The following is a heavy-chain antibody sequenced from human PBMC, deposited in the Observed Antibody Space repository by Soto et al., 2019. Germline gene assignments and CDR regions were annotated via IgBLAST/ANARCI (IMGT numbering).Heavy chain of an antibody. D-gene: IGHD2-15*01. J-gene: IGHJ6*02. CDR2: IDWDDDK. CDR1: GFCISTSEMC. Sequence: SVPTRVRPTVALGLTCTFSGFCISTSEMCVSWIRQPPGKALEWLALIDWDDDKYYSTSLKTRLTISKDTSKNQVVLTMTNMDPVDTATYYCARIPLLYCSGGSCYSGPYYYYYGMDVWGQGTTVTVSS. CDR3: ARIPLLYCSGGSCYSGPYYYYYGMDV. V-gene: IGHV2-70*01.